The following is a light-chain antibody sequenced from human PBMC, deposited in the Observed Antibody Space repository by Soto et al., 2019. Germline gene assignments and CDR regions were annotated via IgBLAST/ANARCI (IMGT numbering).Light chain of an antibody. Sequence: EIVLTQSPATLSLSPGERATLSCRASQSVSSYLAWYQQKPGQAPRLLIYDASNRATGIPARFSGSGSGTDFTLTISSLEPEDFAVYYCQQRSNCPPYTFGPGTKLPIK. CDR1: QSVSSY. CDR2: DAS. J-gene: IGKJ2*01. CDR3: QQRSNCPPYT. V-gene: IGKV3-11*01.